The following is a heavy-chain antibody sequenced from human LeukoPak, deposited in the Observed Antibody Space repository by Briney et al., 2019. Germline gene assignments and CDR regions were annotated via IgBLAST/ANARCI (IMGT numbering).Heavy chain of an antibody. CDR1: GFTFSSYG. D-gene: IGHD5-24*01. Sequence: GGSLRLSCAASGFTFSSYGMHWVRQAPGKELEWVAVISYDGSNKYYADSVKGRFTISRDNSKNTLYLQMNSLRAEDTAVYYCAKDRDGYNVGDYWGQGTLVTVSS. CDR3: AKDRDGYNVGDY. V-gene: IGHV3-30*18. CDR2: ISYDGSNK. J-gene: IGHJ4*02.